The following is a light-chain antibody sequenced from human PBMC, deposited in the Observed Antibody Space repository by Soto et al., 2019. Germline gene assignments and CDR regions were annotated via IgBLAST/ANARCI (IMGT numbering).Light chain of an antibody. V-gene: IGLV2-14*03. CDR2: DVS. CDR3: SSYTTSSTPHYV. CDR1: SSDVGGYNS. J-gene: IGLJ1*01. Sequence: QSALTQPASVSGSPGQSITISCTGTSSDVGGYNSVSWYQHHPGIAPKLMIFDVSDRPSGVSSRFSGSKSGNTASLTISGLQAEDEADYYCSSYTTSSTPHYVFGPGTKLTVL.